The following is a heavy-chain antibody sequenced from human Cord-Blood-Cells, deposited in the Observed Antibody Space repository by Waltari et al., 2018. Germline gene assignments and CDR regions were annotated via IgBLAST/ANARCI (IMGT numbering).Heavy chain of an antibody. V-gene: IGHV4-39*01. D-gene: IGHD2-2*01. J-gene: IGHJ4*02. CDR1: GGSISRSSYS. Sequence: QLQLQESGPGLVKPSETLSLTCTVSGGSISRSSYSWGWFRPPPGKGLEWIGSIYYSGSTYYNPSLKSRVTISVDTSKNQFSLKLSSVTAADTAVYYCARHRDIVVVPAAFDYWGQGTLVTVSS. CDR2: IYYSGST. CDR3: ARHRDIVVVPAAFDY.